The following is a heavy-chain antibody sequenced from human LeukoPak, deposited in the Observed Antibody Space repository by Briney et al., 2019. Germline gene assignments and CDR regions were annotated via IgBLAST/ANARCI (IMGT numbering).Heavy chain of an antibody. D-gene: IGHD1-26*01. V-gene: IGHV3-7*01. CDR1: GFTFSSYW. CDR2: INEDGSIE. CDR3: ARDPIVGDTGGGDY. J-gene: IGHJ4*02. Sequence: GGCLRLSCAASGFTFSSYWMTWVRQAPGKGLEWVSNINEDGSIENYVHSVRGRFSIFRDNAKDALYLQMNSLRVDDTAIYYCARDPIVGDTGGGDYWGPGTLVTVSS.